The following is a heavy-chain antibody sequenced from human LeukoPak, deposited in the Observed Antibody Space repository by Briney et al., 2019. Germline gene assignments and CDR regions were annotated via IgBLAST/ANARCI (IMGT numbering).Heavy chain of an antibody. V-gene: IGHV3-48*04. CDR3: ARDLGYSGLLVGPLDY. CDR2: ISSSSSTI. J-gene: IGHJ4*02. CDR1: GFTFSSYS. D-gene: IGHD3-3*01. Sequence: GGSLRLSCAASGFTFSSYSMNWVRQAPGKGLEWVSYISSSSSTIYYADSVKGRFTISRDNAKNSLYLQMNSLRAEDTAVYYCARDLGYSGLLVGPLDYWGQGTLVTVSS.